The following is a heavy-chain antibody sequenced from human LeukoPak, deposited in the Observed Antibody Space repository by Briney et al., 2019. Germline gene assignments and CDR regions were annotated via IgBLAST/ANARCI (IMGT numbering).Heavy chain of an antibody. D-gene: IGHD3-16*01. CDR2: ISGDNANT. Sequence: ASVKVSCKASGYTFSKFGVTWVRQAPGQGLEWMGWISGDNANTDTAQKFQGRLTMTADTSTSTAHLTLRSLRSDDTAVYYCAKFVFPVLWLGVSEDNWFDPWGQGTLVTVSS. CDR3: AKFVFPVLWLGVSEDNWFDP. CDR1: GYTFSKFG. V-gene: IGHV1-18*01. J-gene: IGHJ5*02.